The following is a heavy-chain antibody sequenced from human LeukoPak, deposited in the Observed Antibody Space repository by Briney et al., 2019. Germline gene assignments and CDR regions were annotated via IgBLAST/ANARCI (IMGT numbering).Heavy chain of an antibody. J-gene: IGHJ4*02. CDR1: GFTFSSYA. D-gene: IGHD5-12*01. Sequence: PGGSLRLSRAASGFTFSSYAMSWVRQAPGKGLEWVSAISGSGGSTYYADSVKGRFTISRDNSKNTLYLQMNSLRAEDTAVYYCAKYSWSLVATIDYWGQGTLVTVSS. CDR3: AKYSWSLVATIDY. CDR2: ISGSGGST. V-gene: IGHV3-23*01.